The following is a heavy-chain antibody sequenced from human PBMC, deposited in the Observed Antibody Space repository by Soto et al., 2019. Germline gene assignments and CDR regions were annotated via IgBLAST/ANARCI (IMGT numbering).Heavy chain of an antibody. V-gene: IGHV4-39*01. Sequence: PSETLSLTCTVSGVSISSSSYYWGWIRQPPGKGLEWIGSIYYSGSTYYNPSLKSRVTISVDTSKNQFSLKLSSVTAADTAVYYCARHVSAWSGGSWRNYFDYWGQGTLVTVSS. CDR1: GVSISSSSYY. J-gene: IGHJ4*02. D-gene: IGHD2-15*01. CDR3: ARHVSAWSGGSWRNYFDY. CDR2: IYYSGST.